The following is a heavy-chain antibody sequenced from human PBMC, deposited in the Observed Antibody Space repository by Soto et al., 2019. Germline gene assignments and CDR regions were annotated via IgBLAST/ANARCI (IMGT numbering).Heavy chain of an antibody. Sequence: QVQLVESGGGVVQPGRSLRLSCAASGFTFNAYGMHWVRHTPGKGLDWVAVISYDGSKQNYADSAKGRFTISIDNSMSTLYLQMNSLKFEDTAVYYCAKDKGGGCSSSDYWGQGTLVTVSS. D-gene: IGHD5-18*01. V-gene: IGHV3-30*18. CDR1: GFTFNAYG. CDR2: ISYDGSKQ. J-gene: IGHJ4*02. CDR3: AKDKGGGCSSSDY.